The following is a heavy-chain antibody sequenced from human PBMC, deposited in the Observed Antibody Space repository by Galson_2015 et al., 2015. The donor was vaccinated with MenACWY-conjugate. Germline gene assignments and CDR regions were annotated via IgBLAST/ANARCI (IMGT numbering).Heavy chain of an antibody. CDR1: GGSISSYY. CDR2: IHYSGTT. V-gene: IGHV4-59*08. CDR3: ARRHCSSGSCFFDY. J-gene: IGHJ4*02. Sequence: ETLSLTCTVSGGSISSYYLSWIRQPPGKGLEWIGYIHYSGTTKYNPSLKSRVTISADTSKTQFSLRLNSVTAADTAVYYCARRHCSSGSCFFDYWGQGSLVTVSS. D-gene: IGHD2-15*01.